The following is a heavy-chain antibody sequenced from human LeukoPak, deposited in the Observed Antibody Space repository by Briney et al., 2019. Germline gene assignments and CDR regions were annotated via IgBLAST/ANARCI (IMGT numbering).Heavy chain of an antibody. V-gene: IGHV1-8*02. D-gene: IGHD6-19*01. Sequence: ASVKVSCKASGYTFTSYGISWVRQAPGQGLEWMGWMNPNSGNTGYAQKFQGRVTMTRNTSISTAYMELSSLTSEDTAVYYCASGRTPKVAGLEGSWGQGTLVTVSS. CDR1: GYTFTSYG. CDR3: ASGRTPKVAGLEGS. CDR2: MNPNSGNT. J-gene: IGHJ5*02.